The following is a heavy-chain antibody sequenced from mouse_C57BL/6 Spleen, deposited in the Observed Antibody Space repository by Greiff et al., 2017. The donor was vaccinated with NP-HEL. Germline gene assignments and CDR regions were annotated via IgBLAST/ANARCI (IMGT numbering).Heavy chain of an antibody. CDR1: GYTFTSYG. CDR2: IYPRSGNT. J-gene: IGHJ1*03. CDR3: ARSHGSSSYWYFDV. V-gene: IGHV1-81*01. Sequence: VQLQQSGAELARPGASVKLSCKASGYTFTSYGISWVKQRTGQGLEWIGEIYPRSGNTYYNEKFKGKATLTADKSSSTAYMELRSLTSEDSAVYFCARSHGSSSYWYFDVWGTGTTVTVSS. D-gene: IGHD1-1*01.